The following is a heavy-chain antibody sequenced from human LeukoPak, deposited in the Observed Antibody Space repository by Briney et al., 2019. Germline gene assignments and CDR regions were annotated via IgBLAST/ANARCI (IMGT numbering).Heavy chain of an antibody. J-gene: IGHJ5*02. V-gene: IGHV3-21*01. CDR3: ARESGIAAALDL. D-gene: IGHD6-13*01. CDR2: ISSSSSYI. Sequence: PGGSLRLSCAASGFTFSSYSMNWVRQAPGMGLEWVSSISSSSSYIYYADSVKGRFTISRDNAKNTLYLQMNSLRAEDTAVYYCARESGIAAALDLWGQGTLVTVSS. CDR1: GFTFSSYS.